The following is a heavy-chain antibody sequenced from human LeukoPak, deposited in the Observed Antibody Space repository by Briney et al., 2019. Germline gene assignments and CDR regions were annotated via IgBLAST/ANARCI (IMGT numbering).Heavy chain of an antibody. D-gene: IGHD3-22*01. J-gene: IGHJ3*02. CDR1: GYTFTSYY. CDR3: AREDSSQGAFDI. V-gene: IGHV1-2*02. Sequence: GASVKVSCKASGYTFTSYYMHWVRQAPGQGLEWMGWINPNSGGTNYAQRFQGRVTMTRDTSISTAYMELSRLRSDDTAVYYCAREDSSQGAFDIWGQGTMVTVSS. CDR2: INPNSGGT.